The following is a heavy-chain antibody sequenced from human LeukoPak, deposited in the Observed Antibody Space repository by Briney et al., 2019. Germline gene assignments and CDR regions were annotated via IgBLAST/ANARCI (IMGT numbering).Heavy chain of an antibody. V-gene: IGHV1-69*13. D-gene: IGHD4-11*01. CDR2: IIPIFGTA. Sequence: VKVSCKASGGTFSSYAISWVRQAPGQGLEWMGGIIPIFGTANYAQKFQGRVTITADESTSTAYMELSSLRSEDTAVYYCARGSNYINPPDYWGQGTLVIVSS. CDR3: ARGSNYINPPDY. J-gene: IGHJ4*02. CDR1: GGTFSSYA.